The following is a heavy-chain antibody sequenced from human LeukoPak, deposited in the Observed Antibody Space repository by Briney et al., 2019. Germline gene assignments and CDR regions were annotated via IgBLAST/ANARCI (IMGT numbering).Heavy chain of an antibody. CDR2: IYHSGST. J-gene: IGHJ4*02. V-gene: IGHV4-30-2*01. CDR1: GGPISSGGYS. D-gene: IGHD3-16*01. CDR3: ARGGGFDY. Sequence: SQTLSLTCAVSGGPISSGGYSWSWIRQPPGKGLEWIGCIYHSGSTYYNPSLKSRVTISVDRSKNQFSPKLSSVTAADTAVYYCARGGGFDYWGQGTLVTVSS.